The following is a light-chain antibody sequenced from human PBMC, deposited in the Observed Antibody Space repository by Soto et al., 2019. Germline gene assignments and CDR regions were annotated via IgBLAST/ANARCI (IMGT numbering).Light chain of an antibody. CDR1: QSISSN. J-gene: IGKJ1*01. CDR2: GAS. Sequence: EIVMTQSPATLSVSPGERATLSCRASQSISSNLAWYQQKPGQAPRLLIYGASTRATGIPARFSGSGSGTEFTLTISSLQSVYFAVNCCQHYLYWPPLTFGQGTKVEIK. CDR3: QHYLYWPPLT. V-gene: IGKV3-15*01.